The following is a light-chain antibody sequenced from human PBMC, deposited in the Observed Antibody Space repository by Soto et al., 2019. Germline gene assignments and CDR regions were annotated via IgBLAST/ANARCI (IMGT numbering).Light chain of an antibody. CDR1: QSISSN. V-gene: IGKV3-15*01. CDR2: DAS. Sequence: ERVMTQSPATLSVSPGERATLSCRASQSISSNLAWYQQKPGQAPRLLIYDASTRATGFPARFSGSGSGTEFTLTISSLQSEDFGVYYCQQYNNWPRTFGGGTKVDIK. CDR3: QQYNNWPRT. J-gene: IGKJ4*01.